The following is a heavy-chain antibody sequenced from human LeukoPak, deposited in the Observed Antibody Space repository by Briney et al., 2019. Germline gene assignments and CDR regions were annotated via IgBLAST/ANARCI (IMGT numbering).Heavy chain of an antibody. CDR3: ARVLERTRVNYFDY. CDR2: INHSGST. CDR1: GGSFRGYY. Sequence: SETLSLTCAVYGGSFRGYYWSWIRQPPGKGLEWIGEINHSGSTNYNPYLKSRVTISVDTSKTQFSQKLTSVTAADAAVYCCARVLERTRVNYFDYWEQGILVSVSS. V-gene: IGHV4-34*01. J-gene: IGHJ4*02. D-gene: IGHD1-1*01.